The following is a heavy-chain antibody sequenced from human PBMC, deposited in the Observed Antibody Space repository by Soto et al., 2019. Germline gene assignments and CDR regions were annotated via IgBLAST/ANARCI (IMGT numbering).Heavy chain of an antibody. Sequence: SETLSLTCTVSGGYISSGAYYWSWIRQHPGKGLEWIGYIYYSGSTYYNPSLQSRVTISVDTSKNQFYLTLSSVTAADTAVYYCARDSVVVPAAMSPYYYGMDVWGPGTTVTVSS. CDR2: IYYSGST. D-gene: IGHD2-2*01. V-gene: IGHV4-31*03. J-gene: IGHJ6*02. CDR3: ARDSVVVPAAMSPYYYGMDV. CDR1: GGYISSGAYY.